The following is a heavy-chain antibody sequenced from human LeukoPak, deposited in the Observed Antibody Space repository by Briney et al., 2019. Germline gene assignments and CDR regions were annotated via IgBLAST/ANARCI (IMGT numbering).Heavy chain of an antibody. D-gene: IGHD5-18*01. Sequence: SETLSLTCTVSGGSISGYYWSWIRQPPGKGLEWIGYIYYSGSTNYNPSLKSRVTISVDTSKNQFSLKLSSVTAADTAVYYCARVRVGYSYGVDYWGQGTLVTVSS. J-gene: IGHJ4*02. V-gene: IGHV4-59*01. CDR1: GGSISGYY. CDR3: ARVRVGYSYGVDY. CDR2: IYYSGST.